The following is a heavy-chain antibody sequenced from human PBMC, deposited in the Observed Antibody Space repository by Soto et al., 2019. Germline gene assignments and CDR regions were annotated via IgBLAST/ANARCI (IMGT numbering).Heavy chain of an antibody. CDR2: INHSGST. Sequence: SETLSLTCAVYGGSFSGYYWSWIRQPPGKGLEWIGEINHSGSTNYNPSLKSRVTISVDTSKNQFSLKLSSVTAADTAVYYCARGAPPRLMIVVVRSSPSWFDPWGQGTLVTVS. V-gene: IGHV4-34*01. CDR3: ARGAPPRLMIVVVRSSPSWFDP. J-gene: IGHJ5*02. D-gene: IGHD3-22*01. CDR1: GGSFSGYY.